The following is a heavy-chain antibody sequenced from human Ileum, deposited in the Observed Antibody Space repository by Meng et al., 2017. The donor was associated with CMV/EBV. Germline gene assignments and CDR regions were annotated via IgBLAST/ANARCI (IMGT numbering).Heavy chain of an antibody. J-gene: IGHJ4*02. D-gene: IGHD1-26*01. CDR1: GCSITNGYCC. CDR3: ARDLTNKWFYY. V-gene: IGHV4-61*02. CDR2: INSSRTT. Sequence: LRVHEAITGAVTPSEPLSLTCSVCGCSITNGYCCWVWNSQHAEKELEWIGRINSSRTTNYNPSLKSRVSISIATSKNQFSLKLSSVTAADTSVYYCARDLTNKWFYYWGQETLVTVSS.